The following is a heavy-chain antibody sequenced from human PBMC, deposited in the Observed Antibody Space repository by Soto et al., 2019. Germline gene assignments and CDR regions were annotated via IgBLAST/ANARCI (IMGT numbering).Heavy chain of an antibody. D-gene: IGHD3-10*01. CDR2: INPNSGGT. Sequence: ASVTVSCKASGYSFTGYYIHWVRQAPGLGLEWMGWINPNSGGTNFAQRFQARVTLTRDSSISTAYMELSSLRSEDTAVYYCARDNVLLANWFASWGQGSPVIVSS. CDR3: ARDNVLLANWFAS. J-gene: IGHJ5*01. V-gene: IGHV1-2*02. CDR1: GYSFTGYY.